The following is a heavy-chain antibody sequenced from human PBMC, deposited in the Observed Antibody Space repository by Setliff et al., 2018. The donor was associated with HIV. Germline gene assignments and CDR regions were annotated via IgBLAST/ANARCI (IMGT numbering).Heavy chain of an antibody. V-gene: IGHV1-46*01. Sequence: GASVKVSCKASGYTFTSYYMHWVRQAPGQGLEWMGLINPSGGSTSYAQKFQGRVTVTRDTSTNTVYMELTSLRSEDTAFYYCASEGVASIYWGQGTLVTVSS. CDR3: ASEGVASIY. J-gene: IGHJ4*02. CDR2: INPSGGST. D-gene: IGHD5-12*01. CDR1: GYTFTSYY.